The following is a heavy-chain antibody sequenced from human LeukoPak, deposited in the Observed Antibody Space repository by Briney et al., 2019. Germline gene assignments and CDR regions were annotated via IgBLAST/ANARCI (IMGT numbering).Heavy chain of an antibody. CDR1: GYSFTNYW. CDR2: IYPGDSDT. J-gene: IGHJ6*02. Sequence: GESLTISCTASGYSFTNYWIGWVRQMPGKGLELIGIIYPGDSDTRYRPSFQGQVTISADKSKSTAYLQWGSLKASDTAMYYCARSLPGTMLRGYGIDVWGQGTTVTVSS. V-gene: IGHV5-51*01. CDR3: ARSLPGTMLRGYGIDV. D-gene: IGHD3-10*01.